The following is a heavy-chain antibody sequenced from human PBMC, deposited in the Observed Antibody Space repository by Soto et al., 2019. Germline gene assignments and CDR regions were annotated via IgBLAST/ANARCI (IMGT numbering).Heavy chain of an antibody. D-gene: IGHD6-19*01. J-gene: IGHJ4*02. CDR3: ATTTVAAYPYYFDY. CDR1: GYTFTGYY. Sequence: GASVKVSCKASGYTFTGYYMHWVRQAPGQGLEWMGWINPNSGGTNYAQKFQGWVTMTRDTSISTAYMELSRLRSDDTAVYYCATTTVAAYPYYFDYWGQGTLVTAPQ. CDR2: INPNSGGT. V-gene: IGHV1-2*04.